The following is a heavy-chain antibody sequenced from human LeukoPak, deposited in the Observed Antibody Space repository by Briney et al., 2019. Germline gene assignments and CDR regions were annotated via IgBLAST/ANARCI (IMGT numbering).Heavy chain of an antibody. CDR2: IYYSGST. J-gene: IGHJ5*02. CDR1: GGSISSSSYY. CDR3: ARLFGDWFDP. Sequence: SETLSLTCTVSGGSISSSSYYWGWIRQPPGKGLEWIGSIYYSGSTYYHPSLKSRVTISVDTSKNQFSLKLSSVTAADTAVYYCARLFGDWFDPWGQGTLVTVSS. V-gene: IGHV4-39*01. D-gene: IGHD3-3*01.